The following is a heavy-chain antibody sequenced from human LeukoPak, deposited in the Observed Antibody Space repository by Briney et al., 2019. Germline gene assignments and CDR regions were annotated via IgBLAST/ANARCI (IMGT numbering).Heavy chain of an antibody. Sequence: PGGSLRLSCVASGFPFSSYAMSWVRQAPGKGLEWVSAISGSGGSTYYADSVKGRFTISRDNSKNTLYLQMNSLRAEDTAVYYCAKGYYYDSSGYAPFDYWGQGTLVTVSS. CDR1: GFPFSSYA. CDR2: ISGSGGST. D-gene: IGHD3-22*01. J-gene: IGHJ4*02. V-gene: IGHV3-23*01. CDR3: AKGYYYDSSGYAPFDY.